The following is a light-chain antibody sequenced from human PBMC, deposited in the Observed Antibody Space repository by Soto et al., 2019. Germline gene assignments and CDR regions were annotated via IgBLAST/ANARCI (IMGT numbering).Light chain of an antibody. V-gene: IGLV1-51*01. CDR1: SSNIGKNY. CDR3: ATWDSGLSVTVV. CDR2: NNN. Sequence: QSVLTQPPSVSAGPGQKVTISCSGSSSNIGKNYVSWYQHLPGTTPKLLIYNNNQRPAGIPDRFSGSKSGTTATLVITGLQTGDEADYYCATWDSGLSVTVVFGGGTKLTVL. J-gene: IGLJ2*01.